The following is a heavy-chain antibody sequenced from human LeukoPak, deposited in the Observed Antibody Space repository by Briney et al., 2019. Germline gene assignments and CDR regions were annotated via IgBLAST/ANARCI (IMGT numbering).Heavy chain of an antibody. CDR1: GYTFTSYG. CDR3: AREMQQLVQNWFDP. D-gene: IGHD6-13*01. CDR2: ISAYNGNT. Sequence: GASVKVSCKASGYTFTSYGISWVRQAPGQGLEWMGWISAYNGNTNYAQKLQGRVTMTTDTPTSTAYMELRSLRSDDTAVYYCAREMQQLVQNWFDPWGQGTLVTVSS. V-gene: IGHV1-18*01. J-gene: IGHJ5*02.